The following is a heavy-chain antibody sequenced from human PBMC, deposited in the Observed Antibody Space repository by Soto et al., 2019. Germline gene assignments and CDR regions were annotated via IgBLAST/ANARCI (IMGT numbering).Heavy chain of an antibody. CDR3: ATPPYSDAFDI. D-gene: IGHD2-15*01. Sequence: GASLKSSCKGSGYSFTSYWIGWVRQMPGKGLEWMGIIYPGDSDTRYSPSFQGQVTISADKSISTAYLQWSSLKASDTAMYYCATPPYSDAFDIWGQGTMVTVSS. V-gene: IGHV5-51*01. J-gene: IGHJ3*02. CDR2: IYPGDSDT. CDR1: GYSFTSYW.